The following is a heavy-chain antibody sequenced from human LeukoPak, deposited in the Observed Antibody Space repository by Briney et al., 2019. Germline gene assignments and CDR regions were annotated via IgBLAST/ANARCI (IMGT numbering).Heavy chain of an antibody. CDR3: ARDSDAFDI. Sequence: PSETLSLTCTVSGGSVSSGSYYWSWIRQPPGKGLEWIGYIYYSGSTNYNPSLKSRVTISVDTSKNQFSLKLSSVTAADTAVYYCARDSDAFDIWGRGTMVTVSS. V-gene: IGHV4-61*01. J-gene: IGHJ3*02. CDR1: GGSVSSGSYY. CDR2: IYYSGST.